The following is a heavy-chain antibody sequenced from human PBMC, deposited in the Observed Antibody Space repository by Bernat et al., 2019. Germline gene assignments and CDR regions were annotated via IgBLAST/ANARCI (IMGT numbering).Heavy chain of an antibody. J-gene: IGHJ3*02. CDR3: ARGGGDGYWVGYAFDI. V-gene: IGHV1-69*06. CDR2: IIPIFGTA. D-gene: IGHD5-24*01. Sequence: QVQLVQSGAEVKKPGSSVKVSCKASGGTFSSYAISWVRQAPGQGLEWMGGIIPIFGTANYAQKFQGRVTITADKSTSTAYMEMSSLRSEDTAVYYCARGGGDGYWVGYAFDIWGQGTMVTVSS. CDR1: GGTFSSYA.